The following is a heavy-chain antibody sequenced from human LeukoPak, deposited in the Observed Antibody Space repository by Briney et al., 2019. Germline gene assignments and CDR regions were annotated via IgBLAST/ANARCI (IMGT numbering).Heavy chain of an antibody. CDR3: ASLIVMVTATLDY. Sequence: PGGSLRLSCAASGFTFDDYAMHWVRQVPGKGLEWVSGISWNSGRKDYADSVKGRFTISRDNANNSLYLQMNSLRAEDTAVYYCASLIVMVTATLDYWGQGTLVTVSS. J-gene: IGHJ4*02. CDR2: ISWNSGRK. D-gene: IGHD2-21*02. CDR1: GFTFDDYA. V-gene: IGHV3-9*01.